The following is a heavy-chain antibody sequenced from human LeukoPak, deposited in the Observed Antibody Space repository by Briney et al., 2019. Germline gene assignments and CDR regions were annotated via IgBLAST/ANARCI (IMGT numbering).Heavy chain of an antibody. J-gene: IGHJ4*02. Sequence: PGGSLRLSCAASGFTFSVYAMHWVRQAPGKGLEWVAVISYDGSNNYYADSVRGQFTISRANSKNTLYLQMDSLRAEDTAVYYCAREFTVANQPRFDYWGQGTLVTVSS. CDR3: AREFTVANQPRFDY. V-gene: IGHV3-30-3*01. CDR1: GFTFSVYA. CDR2: ISYDGSNN. D-gene: IGHD5-12*01.